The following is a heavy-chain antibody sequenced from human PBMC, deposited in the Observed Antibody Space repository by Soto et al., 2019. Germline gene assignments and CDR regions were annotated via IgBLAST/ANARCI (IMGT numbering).Heavy chain of an antibody. CDR1: GFTFSSYA. D-gene: IGHD2-8*01. J-gene: IGHJ4*02. Sequence: GGSLRLSCAASGFTFSSYAMHWVRQAPGKGLEWVAVISYDGSNKYYADSVKGRFTISRDNSKNTLYLQMNSLRAEDTAVYYCARGPHIVLMVYASFDYWGQGTLVTVSS. CDR3: ARGPHIVLMVYASFDY. CDR2: ISYDGSNK. V-gene: IGHV3-30-3*01.